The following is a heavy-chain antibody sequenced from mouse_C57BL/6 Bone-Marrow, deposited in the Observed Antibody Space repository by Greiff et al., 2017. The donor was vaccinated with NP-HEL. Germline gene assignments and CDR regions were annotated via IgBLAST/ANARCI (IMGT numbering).Heavy chain of an antibody. D-gene: IGHD1-1*01. CDR1: GYTFTSYW. CDR2: IVPSDSYT. Sequence: VQLQQPGAELVRPGTSVKLSCKASGYTFTSYWMHWVKQRPGQGLEWIGVIVPSDSYTNYNQKFKGKATLTVETSTSTAYMQLSSLTSEDSAVYYCASPYYGSSYNFDYWGQGTTLTVSS. CDR3: ASPYYGSSYNFDY. V-gene: IGHV1-59*01. J-gene: IGHJ2*01.